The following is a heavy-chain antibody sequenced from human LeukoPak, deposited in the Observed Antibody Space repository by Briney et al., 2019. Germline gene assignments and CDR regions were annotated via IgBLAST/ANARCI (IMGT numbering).Heavy chain of an antibody. D-gene: IGHD3-22*01. CDR3: VRETATYYYDSTGYYRQTEAFDI. CDR2: VYYSGRT. V-gene: IGHV4-61*01. Sequence: SETLSLTYTVSGGSISSSSFYWSWIRQPPGKGLEWIGYVYYSGRTKYNPSLQSRVTISVDRSKNHFSLKLTSVTAADTAVYYCVRETATYYYDSTGYYRQTEAFDIWGQGTMVTVSS. J-gene: IGHJ3*02. CDR1: GGSISSSSFY.